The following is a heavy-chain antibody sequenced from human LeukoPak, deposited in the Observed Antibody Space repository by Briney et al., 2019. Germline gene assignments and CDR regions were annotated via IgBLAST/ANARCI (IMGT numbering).Heavy chain of an antibody. J-gene: IGHJ2*01. D-gene: IGHD3-10*01. CDR1: EGTFSSYA. CDR3: ARDPYYYGSGSPLNDWYFDL. CDR2: IIPIFGIA. Sequence: GSSVKVSCKASEGTFSSYAISWVRQAPGQGLEWMGRIIPIFGIANYAQKLQGRVTITADKSTSTAYMELSSLRSEDTAVYYCARDPYYYGSGSPLNDWYFDLWGRGTLVTVSS. V-gene: IGHV1-69*04.